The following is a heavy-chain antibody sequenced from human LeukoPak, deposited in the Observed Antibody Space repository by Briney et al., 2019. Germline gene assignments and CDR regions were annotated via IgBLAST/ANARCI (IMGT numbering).Heavy chain of an antibody. V-gene: IGHV3-53*01. CDR3: ARSPAAGQYFHH. CDR2: IYSDNT. Sequence: QPGGSLRLSCTVSGFTVSSNSMSWVRQDPGKGLEWVSFIYSDNTHYSDSVKGRFTISRDNSENTLYLQMNSLRAEDTAVYYCARSPAAGQYFHHWGQGTLVTVSS. D-gene: IGHD6-13*01. CDR1: GFTVSSNS. J-gene: IGHJ1*01.